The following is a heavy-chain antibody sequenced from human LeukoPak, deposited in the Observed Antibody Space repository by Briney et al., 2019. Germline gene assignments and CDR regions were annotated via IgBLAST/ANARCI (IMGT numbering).Heavy chain of an antibody. CDR2: IYYSGIT. Sequence: SETLSLTCTVSGGSISSSSYYWGWIRQPPGKGLEWIGSIYYSGITYYNPSLKSRVTISVDTSKNQFSLKLSSVTAADTAVYYCAREGARWEPSFSAFDIWGQGTMVTVSS. D-gene: IGHD1-26*01. CDR3: AREGARWEPSFSAFDI. J-gene: IGHJ3*02. CDR1: GGSISSSSYY. V-gene: IGHV4-39*07.